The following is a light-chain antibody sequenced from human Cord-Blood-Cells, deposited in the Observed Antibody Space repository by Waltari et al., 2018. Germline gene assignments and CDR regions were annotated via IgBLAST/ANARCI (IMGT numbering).Light chain of an antibody. CDR1: NIGSKS. J-gene: IGLJ1*01. CDR3: QVWDSSSDHYV. Sequence: SYVLTQPPSVSVAPGKTARITCGGNNIGSKSVHWYQQKPGQAPVLVIYYERDRPSGIPERFSGYNSGNTATLTISRVEAGDEADYYCQVWDSSSDHYVFGTGTKVTVL. CDR2: YER. V-gene: IGLV3-21*04.